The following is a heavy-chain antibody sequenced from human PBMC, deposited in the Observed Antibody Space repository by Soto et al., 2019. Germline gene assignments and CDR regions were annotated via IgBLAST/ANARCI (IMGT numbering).Heavy chain of an antibody. Sequence: EVQLVESGGGLVQPGGSLRLSCAASGFTFSSYAMHWVRQAPGKGLEYVSAISSNGGSTYYANSVKGRFTISRDNSKNTLYLQMGSLRAEDMAVYYCARDRGSGIYSLSRLDYWGQGTLVTVSS. V-gene: IGHV3-64*01. CDR1: GFTFSSYA. J-gene: IGHJ4*02. CDR2: ISSNGGST. CDR3: ARDRGSGIYSLSRLDY. D-gene: IGHD3-10*01.